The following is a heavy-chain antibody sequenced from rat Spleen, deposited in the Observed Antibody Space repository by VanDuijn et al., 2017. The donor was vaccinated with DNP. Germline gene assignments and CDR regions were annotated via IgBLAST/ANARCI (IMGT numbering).Heavy chain of an antibody. D-gene: IGHD1-2*01. CDR3: TTHGSIATISTGAMDV. J-gene: IGHJ4*01. Sequence: EVKLVESGGGLVQPGRSLKLSCAASGLNFSDYWMGWVRQAPKKGLEWVATIVYDCSSSYYGDSVTGRFTISRDNAKSTLYLQMDSLRSEDTATYYCTTHGSIATISTGAMDVWGQGTSVTVSS. V-gene: IGHV5S10*01. CDR1: GLNFSDYW. CDR2: IVYDCSSS.